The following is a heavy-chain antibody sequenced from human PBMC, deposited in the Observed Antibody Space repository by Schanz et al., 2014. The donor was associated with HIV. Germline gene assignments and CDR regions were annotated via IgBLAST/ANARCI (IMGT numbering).Heavy chain of an antibody. CDR2: PLRFPGTP. Sequence: QVHLVQSGAEVKKSGSSVKVSCQASGDTLDNYVISWVRQAPGQGPEWMGGPLRFPGTPSYAQKFQDRVTITADESTSTAYMELSSLRSGDTAVYYCARGGYYDDRSGYSIDSFEIWGQGTMVTVSS. D-gene: IGHD3-22*01. CDR3: ARGGYYDDRSGYSIDSFEI. CDR1: GDTLDNYV. J-gene: IGHJ3*02. V-gene: IGHV1-69*01.